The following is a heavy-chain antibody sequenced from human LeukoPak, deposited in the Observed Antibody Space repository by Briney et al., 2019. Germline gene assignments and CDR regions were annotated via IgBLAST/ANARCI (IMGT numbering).Heavy chain of an antibody. CDR3: ARDRGNGDYGDYFDS. V-gene: IGHV4-61*02. Sequence: SQTLSLTCTVSGDSITRGTYYWNWIRQPAGKGLEWIGRIHTSSRLIYNPSLKSRVTISIDTSRNLVSLRLTSVTAADAAVYYCARDRGNGDYGDYFDSWGQGTLVSVSS. CDR2: IHTSSRL. CDR1: GDSITRGTYY. D-gene: IGHD4-17*01. J-gene: IGHJ4*02.